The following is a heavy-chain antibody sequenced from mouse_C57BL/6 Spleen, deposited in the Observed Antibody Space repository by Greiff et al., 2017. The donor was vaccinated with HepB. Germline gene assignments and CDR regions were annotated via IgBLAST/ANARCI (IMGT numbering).Heavy chain of an antibody. CDR1: GFTFSSYA. CDR2: ISDGGSYT. V-gene: IGHV5-4*01. CDR3: AREGAYYSNPYAMDY. Sequence: EVNVVESGGGLVKPGGSLKLSCAASGFTFSSYAMSWVRQTPEKRLEWVATISDGGSYTYYPDNVKGRFTISRDNAKNNLYLQMSHLKSEDTAMYYCAREGAYYSNPYAMDYWGQGTSVTVSS. D-gene: IGHD2-5*01. J-gene: IGHJ4*01.